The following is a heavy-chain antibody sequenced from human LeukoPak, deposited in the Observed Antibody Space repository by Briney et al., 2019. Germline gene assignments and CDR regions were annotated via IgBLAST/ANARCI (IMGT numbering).Heavy chain of an antibody. Sequence: GRSLRLSRAASGFTFRTYEMSWVRQAPGKGLEWVSNIGRRGISTWYADSVKGRFTISRDNAKNSLCLQMNSLTVEDTAVYYCARRLPYYGMDVWGKGTTVTVSS. CDR3: ARRLPYYGMDV. CDR2: IGRRGIST. J-gene: IGHJ6*04. CDR1: GFTFRTYE. V-gene: IGHV3-48*03.